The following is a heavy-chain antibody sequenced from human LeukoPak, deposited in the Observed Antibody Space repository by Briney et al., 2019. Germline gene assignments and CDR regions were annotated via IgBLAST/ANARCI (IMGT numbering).Heavy chain of an antibody. V-gene: IGHV4-31*03. D-gene: IGHD2/OR15-2a*01. CDR1: GGSISSGGYY. CDR3: ARRVGGFLTYYFDY. CDR2: IFYSGRT. Sequence: SETLSLTCTVSGGSISSGGYYWSWIRQHPGKGLEWIGYIFYSGRTNYNPSLKSRITISVDTSKNQFSLNLSSVTAADTAVYYCARRVGGFLTYYFDYWGQGERVTVSS. J-gene: IGHJ4*02.